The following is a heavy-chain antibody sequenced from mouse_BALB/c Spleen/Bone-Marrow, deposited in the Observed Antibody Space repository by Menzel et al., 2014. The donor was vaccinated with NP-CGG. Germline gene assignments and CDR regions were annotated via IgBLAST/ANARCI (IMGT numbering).Heavy chain of an antibody. D-gene: IGHD2-4*01. V-gene: IGHV14-3*02. Sequence: VQLQQSGAELVKPGASVKLSCTASGFNIKDTYMHWVKQRPEQALEWIGRIDPANGNTKYDPKFQGKATITADTSSNTAYLQLSSLTSEDTAVYYCARGYYDYDLDYWGQGTTLTVSS. CDR1: GFNIKDTY. CDR2: IDPANGNT. J-gene: IGHJ2*01. CDR3: ARGYYDYDLDY.